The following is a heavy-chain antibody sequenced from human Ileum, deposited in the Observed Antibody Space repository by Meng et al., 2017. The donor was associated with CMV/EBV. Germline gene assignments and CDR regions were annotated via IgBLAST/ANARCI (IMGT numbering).Heavy chain of an antibody. D-gene: IGHD5-18*01. CDR2: IETKTGNP. V-gene: IGHV7-4-1*02. Sequence: QVQLVQSGSEVKEHGASVKASCKTSGYSFSSSGIHWVREAPGHRLEWMGWIETKTGNPAYAPDFTGRFVFSMDTSVSTAYLEISSLRAEDTAVYYCTRGAGAHTAKYDFWGRGTLVTVSS. J-gene: IGHJ4*02. CDR3: TRGAGAHTAKYDF. CDR1: GYSFSSSG.